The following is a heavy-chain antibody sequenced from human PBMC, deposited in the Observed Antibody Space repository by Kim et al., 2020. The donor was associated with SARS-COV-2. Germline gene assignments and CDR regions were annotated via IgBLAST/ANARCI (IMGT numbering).Heavy chain of an antibody. CDR2: IKPDGSEK. J-gene: IGHJ4*02. CDR1: GFTFSNYW. D-gene: IGHD6-19*01. Sequence: GGSLRLSCAASGFTFSNYWMHWVRQAPGKGLEWVASIKPDGSEKRYVDSVGGRFTVSRDNAKKSLFLQMSSLRADDTAIYYCSSDTGWHFDNWGQGTLVSVSS. CDR3: SSDTGWHFDN. V-gene: IGHV3-7*05.